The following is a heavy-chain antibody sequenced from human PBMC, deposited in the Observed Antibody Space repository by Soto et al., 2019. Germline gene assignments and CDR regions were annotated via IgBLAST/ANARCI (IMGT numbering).Heavy chain of an antibody. CDR3: ARWAAAYYYYGMDV. Sequence: CTVSGGSVSSGYYWSWIRQPPGKGLEWIGEINHSGSTNYNPSLKSRVTISVDTSKNQFSLKLSSVTAADTAVYYCARWAAAYYYYGMDVWGQGTTVTVSS. V-gene: IGHV4-34*01. CDR2: INHSGST. J-gene: IGHJ6*02. CDR1: GGSVSSGYY. D-gene: IGHD6-13*01.